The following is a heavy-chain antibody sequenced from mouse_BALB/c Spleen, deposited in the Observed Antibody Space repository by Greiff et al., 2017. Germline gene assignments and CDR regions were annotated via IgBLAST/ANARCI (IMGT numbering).Heavy chain of an antibody. D-gene: IGHD1-1*01. Sequence: DVMLVESGGGLVQPGGSLRLSCAPSGFTFTDYYMSWVRQPPGKALEWLGFIRNKANGYTTEYSASVKGRFTISRDNSQSILYLQMNTLRAEDSATYYCARDRGTTVVARGYFDYWGQGTTLTVSS. V-gene: IGHV7-3*02. CDR2: IRNKANGYTT. CDR3: ARDRGTTVVARGYFDY. J-gene: IGHJ2*01. CDR1: GFTFTDYY.